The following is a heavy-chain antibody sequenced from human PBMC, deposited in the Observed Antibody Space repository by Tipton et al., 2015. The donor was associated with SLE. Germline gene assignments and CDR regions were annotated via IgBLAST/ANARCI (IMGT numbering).Heavy chain of an antibody. V-gene: IGHV4-61*10. Sequence: TLSLTCIVSGDSISSGPYYWSWIRQPAGKGLEWIGYIYYSGSTNYNPSLKSRVTISVDTSKNQFSLKLSSVTAADTAVYYCARSAGYGSSWAHFDYWGQGTLVTVSS. J-gene: IGHJ4*02. CDR3: ARSAGYGSSWAHFDY. D-gene: IGHD6-13*01. CDR1: GDSISSGPYY. CDR2: IYYSGST.